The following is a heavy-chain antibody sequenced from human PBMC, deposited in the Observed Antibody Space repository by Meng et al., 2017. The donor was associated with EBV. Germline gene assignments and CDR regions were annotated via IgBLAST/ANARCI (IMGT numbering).Heavy chain of an antibody. CDR2: IIPIFGTA. D-gene: IGHD6-13*01. CDR3: ARAEIAAAGRLDN. J-gene: IGHJ4*02. V-gene: IGHV1-69*06. Sequence: QVQLGQCGAEVKKTGSSVKVSCKAAGGTFSSYAISWVRQAPGQGLEWMGGIIPIFGTANYAQKFQGRVTITADKSTSTAYMELSSLRSEDTAVYYCARAEIAAAGRLDNWGQGTLVTVSS. CDR1: GGTFSSYA.